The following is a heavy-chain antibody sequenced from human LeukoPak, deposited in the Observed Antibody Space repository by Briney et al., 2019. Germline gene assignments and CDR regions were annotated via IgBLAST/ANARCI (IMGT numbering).Heavy chain of an antibody. CDR1: GFTFNTFA. D-gene: IGHD6-13*01. Sequence: GGSLRLSCAASGFTFNTFAMSWVRQAPGKGLEWVSSISGGAGSTHYADSVKGRFTISRDNSKNTLYLQMNSLRVEDTAVYYCAKDPRSNWLGDYWGQGTLVTVSS. V-gene: IGHV3-23*01. CDR3: AKDPRSNWLGDY. CDR2: ISGGAGST. J-gene: IGHJ4*02.